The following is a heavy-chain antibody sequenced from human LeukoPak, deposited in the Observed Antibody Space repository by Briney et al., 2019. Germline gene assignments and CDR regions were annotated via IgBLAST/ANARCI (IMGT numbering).Heavy chain of an antibody. V-gene: IGHV3-43*01. Sequence: PGGSPRLSCAAFGFTFDDYTMHWVRQAPGKGLEWVSLISWDGGSTYYADSVKGRFTISRDNSKNSLYLQMNSLRAEDTALYYCAREEIWSGYYNFDYWGQGTLVTVSS. CDR2: ISWDGGST. J-gene: IGHJ4*02. CDR1: GFTFDDYT. D-gene: IGHD3-3*01. CDR3: AREEIWSGYYNFDY.